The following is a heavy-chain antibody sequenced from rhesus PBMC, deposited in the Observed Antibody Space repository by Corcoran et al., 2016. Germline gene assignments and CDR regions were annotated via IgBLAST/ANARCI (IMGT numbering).Heavy chain of an antibody. Sequence: QVQLQESGPGLVKPSETLSLTCAVSGYSISGYYWSWIRQAPGKGLEWIGYITYSGSTSSNPSLKGRVTISRDTSKNQFSLKLSSVTAADTAVYYCARDNSGYSYYFDYWGQGVLVTVSS. CDR2: ITYSGST. CDR3: ARDNSGYSYYFDY. D-gene: IGHD5-24*01. J-gene: IGHJ4*01. CDR1: GYSISGYY. V-gene: IGHV4-122*02.